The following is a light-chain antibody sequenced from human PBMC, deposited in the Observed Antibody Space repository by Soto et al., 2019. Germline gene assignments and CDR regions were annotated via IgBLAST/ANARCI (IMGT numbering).Light chain of an antibody. CDR1: SSNIGSNY. CDR2: ANN. J-gene: IGLJ2*01. V-gene: IGLV1-47*01. Sequence: QSVLTQPPSASGTPGQRVTISCSGSSSNIGSNYVYWYQQFPGTAPKLLIYANNQRPSGVPDRFSGSKSGSSASLAISGLRSEDEADYYCASWDASLSVVVFGGGTKLTVL. CDR3: ASWDASLSVVV.